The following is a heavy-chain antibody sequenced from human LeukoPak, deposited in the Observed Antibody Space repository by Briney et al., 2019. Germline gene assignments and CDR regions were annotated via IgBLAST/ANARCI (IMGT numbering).Heavy chain of an antibody. CDR1: GFTFGSFW. Sequence: GGSLRLSCAASGFTFGSFWMTWVRQAPGKGLEWIANIKPDGTENYYVDSVEGRFSISRDNAKNSLYLQMNGLRAEDTAVYYCAIQKADLITMIRGIIAFWGQGTLVTVSS. J-gene: IGHJ1*01. D-gene: IGHD3-10*01. CDR3: AIQKADLITMIRGIIAF. V-gene: IGHV3-7*01. CDR2: IKPDGTEN.